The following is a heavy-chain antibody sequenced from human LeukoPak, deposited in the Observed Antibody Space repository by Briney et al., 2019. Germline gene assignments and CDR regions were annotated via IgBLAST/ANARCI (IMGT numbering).Heavy chain of an antibody. Sequence: GGSLRLSCAASGITFSTSWKSWVRQAPGKGLEWVAKIKQDGSEQYYLDSVKGRFTISRDNAKNSLYLEMNGLRADDTAVYFCVWGGYSFAYWGQGTLVTVSS. D-gene: IGHD5-12*01. CDR1: GITFSTSW. CDR3: VWGGYSFAY. J-gene: IGHJ1*01. CDR2: IKQDGSEQ. V-gene: IGHV3-7*01.